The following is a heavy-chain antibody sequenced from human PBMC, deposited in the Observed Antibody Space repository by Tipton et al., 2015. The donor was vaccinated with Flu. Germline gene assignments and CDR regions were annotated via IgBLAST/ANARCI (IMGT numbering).Heavy chain of an antibody. J-gene: IGHJ5*02. CDR1: GGSFSDYY. Sequence: TLSLTCAVYGGSFSDYYWSWIRQPPGKGLEWIGEINHSVSTNYNPSLKSRVTISVDTSKNQFSLKLSSVTAADTAVYYCARSGRTAMVRHWFDPWGLGTLVTVSS. D-gene: IGHD5-18*01. CDR2: INHSVST. CDR3: ARSGRTAMVRHWFDP. V-gene: IGHV4-34*01.